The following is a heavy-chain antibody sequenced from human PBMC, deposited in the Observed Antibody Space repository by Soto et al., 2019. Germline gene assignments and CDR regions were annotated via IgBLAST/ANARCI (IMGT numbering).Heavy chain of an antibody. J-gene: IGHJ5*02. CDR1: GYTFTSYD. V-gene: IGHV1-8*01. CDR3: ARVKGEYYDFWGGYYIGDWFDP. D-gene: IGHD3-3*01. CDR2: MNPNSGNT. Sequence: GASVKVSCKASGYTFTSYDINWVRQATGQGLEWMGWMNPNSGNTGYAQKFQGRVTMTRNTSISTAYMELSSLRSEDTAVYYCARVKGEYYDFWGGYYIGDWFDPWGQGTLVTVSS.